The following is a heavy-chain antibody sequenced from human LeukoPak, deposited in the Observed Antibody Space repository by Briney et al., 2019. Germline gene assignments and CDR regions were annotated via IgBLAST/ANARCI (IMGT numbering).Heavy chain of an antibody. CDR2: INPNSGGT. V-gene: IGHV1-2*02. J-gene: IGHJ4*02. CDR3: ARERISYDSSGYYLMKLLDY. CDR1: GYTFTGYY. Sequence: ASVKVSCKASGYTFTGYYMHWVRQAPGQGLGWMGWINPNSGGTNYAQKFQGRVTMARDTSISTAYMELSRLRSDDTAVYYCARERISYDSSGYYLMKLLDYWGQGTLVTVSS. D-gene: IGHD3-22*01.